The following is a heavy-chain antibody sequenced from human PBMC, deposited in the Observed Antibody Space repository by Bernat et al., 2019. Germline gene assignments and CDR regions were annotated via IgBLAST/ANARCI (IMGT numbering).Heavy chain of an antibody. D-gene: IGHD3-3*01. Sequence: EVQLVESGGGVVRPGGSLRLSCAASGFTFDDYGMSWVRQAPGKGLEWVSGINWNGGSTGYADSVKGRFTISRDNAKNSLYLQMNSLRAEDTPLYYCATYDFWSGYPAIGAFDIWGQGTMVTVSS. V-gene: IGHV3-20*04. J-gene: IGHJ3*02. CDR1: GFTFDDYG. CDR3: ATYDFWSGYPAIGAFDI. CDR2: INWNGGST.